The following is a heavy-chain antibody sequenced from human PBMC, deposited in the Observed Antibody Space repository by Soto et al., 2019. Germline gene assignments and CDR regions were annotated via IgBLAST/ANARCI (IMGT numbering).Heavy chain of an antibody. Sequence: QVQLVQSGAEVKKPGASVKVSCKASGYTFTAYYMHWLRQAPGQGLEWMGWINPNSGGTNYAQRFQGRVTGTNDTSISTPYMELSSLGSDDTAVYYCARGDFDRSGNYNAGWFAPWGQGTLVTVSS. D-gene: IGHD3-22*01. CDR3: ARGDFDRSGNYNAGWFAP. CDR2: INPNSGGT. J-gene: IGHJ5*02. V-gene: IGHV1-2*02. CDR1: GYTFTAYY.